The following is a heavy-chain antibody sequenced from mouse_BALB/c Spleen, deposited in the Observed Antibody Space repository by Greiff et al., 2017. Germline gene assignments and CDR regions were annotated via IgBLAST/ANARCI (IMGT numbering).Heavy chain of an antibody. CDR2: IDPANGNT. CDR3: ASPGGNYNYYAMDY. J-gene: IGHJ4*01. V-gene: IGHV14-3*02. Sequence: EVQLQQSGAELVKPGASVKLSCTASGFNIKDTYMHWVKQRPEQGLEWIGRIDPANGNTKYDPKFQGKATITADTSSNTAYLQLSSLTSEDTAVYYCASPGGNYNYYAMDYWGQGTSVTVSS. D-gene: IGHD2-1*01. CDR1: GFNIKDTY.